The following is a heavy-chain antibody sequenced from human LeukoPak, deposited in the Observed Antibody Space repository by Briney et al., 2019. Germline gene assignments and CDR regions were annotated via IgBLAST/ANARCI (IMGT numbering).Heavy chain of an antibody. CDR1: GFTFSNYA. CDR3: AKDIHSNYVGYFDY. CDR2: ISGSGGST. Sequence: SGGSLRLSCAASGFTFSNYAMTWVRQAPGEGLEWVSAISGSGGSTYYADSVKGRFTISRDNSKNTLYLQMNSLRAEDTAVYYCAKDIHSNYVGYFDYWGQGTLVTVSS. V-gene: IGHV3-23*01. J-gene: IGHJ4*02. D-gene: IGHD4-11*01.